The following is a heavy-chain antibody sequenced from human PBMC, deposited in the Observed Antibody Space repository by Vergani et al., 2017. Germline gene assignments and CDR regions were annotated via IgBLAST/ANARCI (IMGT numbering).Heavy chain of an antibody. CDR2: IIPIFGTA. Sequence: QVQLVQSGSELQKPGASVTISCKTSGGTFSSYAISWVRQAPGQGLEWMGRIIPIFGTANYAQKFQGRVTITADESTSTAYMELSSLRSEDTAVYYCAVSFYGSGSYPIDYWGQGTLVTVSS. J-gene: IGHJ4*02. CDR3: AVSFYGSGSYPIDY. V-gene: IGHV1-69*18. D-gene: IGHD3-10*01. CDR1: GGTFSSYA.